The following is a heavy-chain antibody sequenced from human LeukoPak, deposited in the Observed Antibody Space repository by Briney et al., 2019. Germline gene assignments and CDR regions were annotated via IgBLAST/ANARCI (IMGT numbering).Heavy chain of an antibody. CDR3: AEDRDGYNTALGH. CDR2: IRSKANSYAT. D-gene: IGHD5-24*01. CDR1: GFTFSGSA. V-gene: IGHV3-73*01. J-gene: IGHJ4*02. Sequence: GSLRLSRAASGFTFSGSAMHWVRQASGKGLEWVGRIRSKANSYATAYAASVKGRFTISRDDSKNTAYLQMNSLKTEDTAVYYCAEDRDGYNTALGHWGQGTLVTVSS.